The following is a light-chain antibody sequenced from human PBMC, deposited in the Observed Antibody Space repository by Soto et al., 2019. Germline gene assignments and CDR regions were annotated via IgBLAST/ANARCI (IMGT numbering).Light chain of an antibody. J-gene: IGLJ1*01. CDR2: DVS. V-gene: IGLV2-14*01. Sequence: QSVLTQPASVSGSPGQSITISCTGTSSDVGGYNYVSWYQEHPGKAPKLMIYDVSNRPSGVSNRFSGSKSDNTASLTISGLQAEDEADYYCSSYTSDSTYGFGTGTKVTVL. CDR1: SSDVGGYNY. CDR3: SSYTSDSTYG.